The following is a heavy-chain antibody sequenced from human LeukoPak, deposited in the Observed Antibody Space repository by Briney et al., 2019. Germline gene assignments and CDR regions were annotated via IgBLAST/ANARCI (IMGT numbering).Heavy chain of an antibody. Sequence: GGSLRLSCAASGFTFSSYGMHWVRQAPGKGLEWVAVISYDGSNKYYADSVKGRFTISRDNSKNTLYLQMNSLRAEDTAVYYCAKDATTVTTDTVYYGMDVWGQGTTVTVSS. J-gene: IGHJ6*02. V-gene: IGHV3-30*18. CDR3: AKDATTVTTDTVYYGMDV. CDR2: ISYDGSNK. CDR1: GFTFSSYG. D-gene: IGHD4-17*01.